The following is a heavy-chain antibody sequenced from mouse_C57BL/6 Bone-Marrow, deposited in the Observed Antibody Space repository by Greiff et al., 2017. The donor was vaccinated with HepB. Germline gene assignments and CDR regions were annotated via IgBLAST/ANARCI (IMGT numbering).Heavy chain of an antibody. CDR1: GYTFSSYW. Sequence: VLLEESGAGLVKPGASVKISCEASGYTFSSYWMTWVQQRPGKGLEWIGDICPGGGNTNYNDNFKGQATLTGDTSSNTAYMQLSSLTSEDTAMYYCARVRDGMDYGGQGTWATVS. CDR3: ARVRDGMDY. J-gene: IGHJ4*01. CDR2: ICPGGGNT. V-gene: IGHV1-80*01.